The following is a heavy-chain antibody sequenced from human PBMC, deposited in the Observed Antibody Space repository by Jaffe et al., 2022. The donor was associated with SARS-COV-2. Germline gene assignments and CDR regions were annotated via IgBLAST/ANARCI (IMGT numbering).Heavy chain of an antibody. Sequence: QVQLVQSGTEVKKPGSSVKVSCKPSGGTFNTYTFTWVRQAPGQGLEWMGRIITVFGRANYAQRFQGRLTITADKSTSTAYMELTNLTSEDTAVYYCVSENYDFWSGHSPPDRFDPWGQGTLVTVSS. V-gene: IGHV1-69*08. CDR1: GGTFNTYT. CDR3: VSENYDFWSGHSPPDRFDP. D-gene: IGHD3-3*01. CDR2: IITVFGRA. J-gene: IGHJ5*02.